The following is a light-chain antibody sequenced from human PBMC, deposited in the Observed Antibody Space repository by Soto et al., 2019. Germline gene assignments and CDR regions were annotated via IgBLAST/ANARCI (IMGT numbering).Light chain of an antibody. CDR1: QSVSTY. CDR2: DAS. CDR3: QQSDNSTIT. J-gene: IGKJ5*01. Sequence: EIVLTQSPATLSFSPRQRDALSCMASQSVSTYLAWYQQKPGQAPRLLIYDASNRATGIPARFSGSVSETDGTITISRLEKEDGAVYDCQQSDNSTITFGQGTRLEI. V-gene: IGKV3-11*01.